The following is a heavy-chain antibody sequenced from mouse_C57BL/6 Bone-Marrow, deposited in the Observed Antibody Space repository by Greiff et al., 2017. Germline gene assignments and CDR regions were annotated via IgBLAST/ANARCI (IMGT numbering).Heavy chain of an antibody. CDR2: IYPRSGNT. J-gene: IGHJ1*03. CDR3: ARERDYGTNWYFDV. V-gene: IGHV1-81*01. CDR1: GYTFTSYG. Sequence: VKLMESGAELARPGASVKLSCKASGYTFTSYGISWVKQRTGQGLEWIGEIYPRSGNTYYNEKFKGKATLTADKSSSTAYMELRSLTSEDSAVYFGARERDYGTNWYFDVWGTGTTVTVSS. D-gene: IGHD1-1*01.